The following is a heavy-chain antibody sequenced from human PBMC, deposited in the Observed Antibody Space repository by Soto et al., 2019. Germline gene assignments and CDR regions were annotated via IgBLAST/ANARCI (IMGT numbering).Heavy chain of an antibody. J-gene: IGHJ4*02. V-gene: IGHV3-74*01. CDR3: ARGGGYDFWSGYFEY. D-gene: IGHD3-3*01. CDR1: GFTFSPYW. Sequence: EVQLVESGGGLVQPGGSLRLSCAASGFTFSPYWMYWVRQAPGKGPVWVSRLNSDGSSTDYADSVRGRFTISRDNAKNTLYLQMHGLRAEDTAVYDCARGGGYDFWSGYFEYWCQGTLVTVSS. CDR2: LNSDGSST.